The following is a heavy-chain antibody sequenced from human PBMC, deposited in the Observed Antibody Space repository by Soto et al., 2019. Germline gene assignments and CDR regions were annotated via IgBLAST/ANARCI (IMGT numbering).Heavy chain of an antibody. CDR2: IYYSGST. Sequence: QVQLQESGPGLVKPSETLSLTCTVSGGSISNYYWSWIRQPPGKGLEWIGDIYYSGSTNYNPSLTSRVTISVDTSKNQFSLNLSSVTAADTAVYYCARDRRGIAAAGTRGAFDYWGQGTLVTVSS. D-gene: IGHD6-13*01. V-gene: IGHV4-59*01. CDR1: GGSISNYY. CDR3: ARDRRGIAAAGTRGAFDY. J-gene: IGHJ4*02.